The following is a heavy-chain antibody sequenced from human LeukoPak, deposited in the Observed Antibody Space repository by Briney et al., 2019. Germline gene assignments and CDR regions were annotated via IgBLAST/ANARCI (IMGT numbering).Heavy chain of an antibody. Sequence: SETLSLTCAVYGGSFSGYYWSWIRQPPGKGLEWIGEINHSGSTNYNPSLKSRVTISVDTSKNQFSLKLSSVTAADTAVYYCSSATGESSGYYPYWGQGTLVTVSS. D-gene: IGHD3-22*01. V-gene: IGHV4-34*01. CDR3: SSATGESSGYYPY. CDR2: INHSGST. CDR1: GGSFSGYY. J-gene: IGHJ4*02.